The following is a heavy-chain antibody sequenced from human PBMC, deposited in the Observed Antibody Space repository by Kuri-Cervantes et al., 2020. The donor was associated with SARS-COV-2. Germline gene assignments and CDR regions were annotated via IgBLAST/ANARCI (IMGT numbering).Heavy chain of an antibody. V-gene: IGHV1-18*04. CDR3: ARQRSFEGDRFDP. D-gene: IGHD6-25*01. CDR2: ISAYNGNT. Sequence: ASVKVSCKASGYTFTSYYMHWVRQAPGQGLEWMGWISAYNGNTNYAQKLQGRVTMTTDTSTSTAYMELRSLRSEDTAVYYCARQRSFEGDRFDPWGQGALVTVSS. J-gene: IGHJ5*02. CDR1: GYTFTSYY.